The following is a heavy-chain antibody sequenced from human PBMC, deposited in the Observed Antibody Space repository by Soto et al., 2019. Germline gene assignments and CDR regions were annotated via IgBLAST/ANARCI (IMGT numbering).Heavy chain of an antibody. CDR3: ARDLGKLITPEQ. V-gene: IGHV4-31*03. CDR2: IFHTGNT. Sequence: SETLSLTCTVPAGSIRSGGYNWSWIRQLPGKGLEWIGYIFHTGNTYYNPSLKSRVTISVATSQNQFSLRLSSVTAAATALYYCARDLGKLITPEQWGQGVLVTVSS. D-gene: IGHD7-27*01. J-gene: IGHJ1*01. CDR1: AGSIRSGGYN.